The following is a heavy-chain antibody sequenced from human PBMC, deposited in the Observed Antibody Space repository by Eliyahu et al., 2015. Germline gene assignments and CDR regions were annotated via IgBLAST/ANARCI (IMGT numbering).Heavy chain of an antibody. CDR3: ARGHQTYYYDSSGYCDWFDP. D-gene: IGHD3-22*01. Sequence: QVQLQESGPGLVKPSQTLSLTCTVSGXSXSSGGYYWSWIRQHPGKGLEWIGYIYYSGSTYYNPSLKSRVTISVDTSKNQFSLKLSSVTAADTAVYYCARGHQTYYYDSSGYCDWFDPWGQGTLV. J-gene: IGHJ5*02. CDR2: IYYSGST. V-gene: IGHV4-31*03. CDR1: GXSXSSGGYY.